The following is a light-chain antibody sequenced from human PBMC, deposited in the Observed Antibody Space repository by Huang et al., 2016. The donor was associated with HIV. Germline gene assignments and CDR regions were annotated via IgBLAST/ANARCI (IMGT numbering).Light chain of an antibody. Sequence: DIVMTQSPLSLPVAPGEPVSISCMSSQSLRQHNGYNYLSWYLQKPGQSPQLLISLASNRASGVPDMFSGSGSGTHFTLKISRVEAVDAGVYYCMQDLQTPYTFGQGTKLEI. J-gene: IGKJ2*01. CDR1: QSLRQHNGYNY. V-gene: IGKV2-28*01. CDR2: LAS. CDR3: MQDLQTPYT.